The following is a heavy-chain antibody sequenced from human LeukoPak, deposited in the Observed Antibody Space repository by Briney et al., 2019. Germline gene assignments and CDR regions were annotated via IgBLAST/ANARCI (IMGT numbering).Heavy chain of an antibody. CDR2: INWNSDTI. V-gene: IGHV3-9*01. D-gene: IGHD3-10*01. Sequence: QPRGSLRVSCAASGFTFCAYFMQLVRQPPGKGLELVSAINWNSDTIHYADSVRGRFTISRDNAKNTLYLQMNSLRVEDTAFYFCTKDISSGRPAPYGMDVWGHGTTVTVSS. CDR3: TKDISSGRPAPYGMDV. CDR1: GFTFCAYF. J-gene: IGHJ6*02.